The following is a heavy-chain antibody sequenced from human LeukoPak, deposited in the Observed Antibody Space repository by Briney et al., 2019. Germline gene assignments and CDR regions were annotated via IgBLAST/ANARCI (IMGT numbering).Heavy chain of an antibody. J-gene: IGHJ6*03. CDR3: ARQYSGSYYYYYYYMDV. CDR1: GYIFTSYW. V-gene: IGHV5-51*01. CDR2: IYPGGSDT. Sequence: GESLQISCKGSGYIFTSYWIGWVRQLPGKGLEWMGIIYPGGSDTRYSPSFQGQVTISADKSISTAYLQWSSLKASDTAMYYCARQYSGSYYYYYYYMDVWGKGTTVTVSS. D-gene: IGHD1-26*01.